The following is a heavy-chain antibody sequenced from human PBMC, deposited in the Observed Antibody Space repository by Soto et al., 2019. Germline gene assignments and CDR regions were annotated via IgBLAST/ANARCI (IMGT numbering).Heavy chain of an antibody. J-gene: IGHJ4*02. CDR3: ARDDDYGDYYFDY. CDR2: IYYSGST. D-gene: IGHD4-17*01. V-gene: IGHV4-39*06. CDR1: GGSISSSSYY. Sequence: PSETLSLTCTVSGGSISSSSYYWGWIRQPPGKGLEWIGSIYYSGSTYYNPSLKSRVTISVDTSKNQFPLKLSSVTAADTAVYYCARDDDYGDYYFDYWGQGTLVTVSS.